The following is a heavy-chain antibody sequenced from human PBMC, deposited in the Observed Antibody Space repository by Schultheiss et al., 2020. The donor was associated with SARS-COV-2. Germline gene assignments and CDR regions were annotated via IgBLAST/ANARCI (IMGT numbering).Heavy chain of an antibody. CDR1: GFIFSTYE. Sequence: GESLKISCAASGFIFSTYEMHWVRQGTGKGLEWVSAIGTAGDTYYHGSVKGRFTVSRDNAKNSLSLQMNRLTVGDTAVYYCAREYLTTWDAFDIWGQGTMVTVSS. J-gene: IGHJ3*02. CDR3: AREYLTTWDAFDI. CDR2: IGTAGDT. V-gene: IGHV3-13*04. D-gene: IGHD1-1*01.